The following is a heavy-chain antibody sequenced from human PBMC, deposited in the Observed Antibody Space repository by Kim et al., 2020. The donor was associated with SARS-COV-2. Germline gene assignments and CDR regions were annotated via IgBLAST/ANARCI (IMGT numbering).Heavy chain of an antibody. J-gene: IGHJ5*02. Sequence: SETLSLTCAVSGGSISSSNWWSWVRQPPGKGLEWIGEIYHSGSTNYNPSLKSRVTISVDKSKNQFSLKLSSVTAADTAVYYCAAFYGSGSLNWFDPWGQGTLVTVSS. V-gene: IGHV4-4*02. CDR3: AAFYGSGSLNWFDP. CDR2: IYHSGST. CDR1: GGSISSSNW. D-gene: IGHD3-10*01.